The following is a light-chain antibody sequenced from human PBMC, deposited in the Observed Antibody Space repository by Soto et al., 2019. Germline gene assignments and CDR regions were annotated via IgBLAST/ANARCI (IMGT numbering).Light chain of an antibody. J-gene: IGKJ5*01. Sequence: EIVLTQSPGTLSLSPGERATLSCRASQSVSNNYLAWYQQKPGQAPRLLIYGASTRATGISARFSGSGSGTELTLTISSLQSEDFGVYYCQQYNQWPITFGQGTRLEIK. V-gene: IGKV3-15*01. CDR1: QSVSNN. CDR2: GAS. CDR3: QQYNQWPIT.